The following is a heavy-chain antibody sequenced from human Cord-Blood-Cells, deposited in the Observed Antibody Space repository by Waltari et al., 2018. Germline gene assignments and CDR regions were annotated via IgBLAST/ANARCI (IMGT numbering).Heavy chain of an antibody. Sequence: EVQLVQSGAEVKKPGESLKISYKGSGYSFTSYWIGWVRQMPGKGLEWMGIIYPGGCHTRDSPSFQGQVTIAADKCSSTAYLQWSSLKAADTAMYYCATPLLDYNFGYWGQVTLVTVA. V-gene: IGHV5-51*01. CDR3: ATPLLDYNFGY. CDR2: IYPGGCHT. J-gene: IGHJ4*02. CDR1: GYSFTSYW. D-gene: IGHD4-4*01.